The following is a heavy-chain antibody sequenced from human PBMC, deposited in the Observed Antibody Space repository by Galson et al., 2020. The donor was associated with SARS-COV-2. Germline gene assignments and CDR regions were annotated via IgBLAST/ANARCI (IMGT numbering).Heavy chain of an antibody. CDR3: LSYSSTRQNH. J-gene: IGHJ5*02. V-gene: IGHV3-64D*06. Sequence: GGSLSLSCSASGFIFSDYAMHWVRQAPGKGLEYVSAISSNGETSFYADSVNGRFTMSRDNSKNMFYLQMTALRLEDTAFYFCLSYSSTRQNHWGQGTLVTVSS. D-gene: IGHD2-2*01. CDR1: GFIFSDYA. CDR2: ISSNGETS.